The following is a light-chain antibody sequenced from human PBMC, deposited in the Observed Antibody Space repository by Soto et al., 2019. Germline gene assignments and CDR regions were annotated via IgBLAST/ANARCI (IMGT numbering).Light chain of an antibody. CDR3: QQYGSSPRT. CDR1: QSVSSNF. CDR2: GAS. V-gene: IGKV3-20*01. J-gene: IGKJ1*01. Sequence: EIVLTQSPGTLSFSPGDRATLSCRASQSVSSNFLAWYQQKPGQAPRLLIYGASSRATGIPDRFRGSGSGTDFTLTIRRLEPEDCAMYFCQQYGSSPRTFGQGTKVEIK.